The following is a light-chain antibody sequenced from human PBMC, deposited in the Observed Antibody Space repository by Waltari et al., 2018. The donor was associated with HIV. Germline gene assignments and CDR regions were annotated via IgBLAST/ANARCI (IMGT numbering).Light chain of an antibody. J-gene: IGKJ1*01. CDR3: QQYDSLPWT. CDR2: EAS. Sequence: DIQITQSPSTLSASIGDRVTLTCRASQSISIWLAWYHQKPGKAPKLLIYEASNLESGVPSRFSGTGSGTEFTLTISSLQPDDSATFYCQQYDSLPWTFGQGTKVGIK. V-gene: IGKV1-5*03. CDR1: QSISIW.